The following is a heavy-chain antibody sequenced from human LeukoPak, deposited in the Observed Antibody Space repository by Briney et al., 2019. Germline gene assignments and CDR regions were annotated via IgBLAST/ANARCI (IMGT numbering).Heavy chain of an antibody. J-gene: IGHJ6*02. CDR2: ITPIFGTA. CDR1: GGTFSRFT. V-gene: IGHV1-69*13. Sequence: ASVKVSCKASGGTFSRFTISWVRQAPGQGFEWMGGITPIFGTANFAQKFQGRVAITADEATSTAYMELSSLRSEDTAVYYCARALHRSRVIRYYYGMDVWGQGTTVTVSS. D-gene: IGHD3-10*01. CDR3: ARALHRSRVIRYYYGMDV.